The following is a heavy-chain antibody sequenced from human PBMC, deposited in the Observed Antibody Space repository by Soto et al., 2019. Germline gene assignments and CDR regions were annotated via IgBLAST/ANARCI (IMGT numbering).Heavy chain of an antibody. Sequence: ASVKVSCKASGYTFTSYGIHWVRQAPGQRLEWMGWINAANGDTKYSPKFQGRVTITRDTSASTAYMELSSLRSEDTAVYYCVRRHVSATAIDWFDPWGPGPLVTVST. CDR2: INAANGDT. D-gene: IGHD2-21*02. V-gene: IGHV1-3*01. J-gene: IGHJ5*02. CDR1: GYTFTSYG. CDR3: VRRHVSATAIDWFDP.